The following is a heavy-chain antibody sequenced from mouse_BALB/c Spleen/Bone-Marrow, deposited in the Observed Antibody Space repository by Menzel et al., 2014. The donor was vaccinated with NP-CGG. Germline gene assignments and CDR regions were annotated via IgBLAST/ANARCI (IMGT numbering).Heavy chain of an antibody. CDR3: ARNYGFWFGY. Sequence: EVKLMESGGGLVQPGGSRKLSCAASGFTFSSFGMHWVRQAPEKGLEWVAYISSGSRTIYYADTVKGRFTTSRDNPKNTLFLQMTSLRSEDTAMYYCARNYGFWFGYWGQGTLVTVSA. CDR2: ISSGSRTI. D-gene: IGHD2-2*01. J-gene: IGHJ3*01. V-gene: IGHV5-17*02. CDR1: GFTFSSFG.